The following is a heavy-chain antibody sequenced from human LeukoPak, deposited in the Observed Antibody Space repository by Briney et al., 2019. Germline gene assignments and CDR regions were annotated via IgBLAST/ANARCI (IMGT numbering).Heavy chain of an antibody. CDR1: GVTFSSYG. Sequence: GGSLRLSCAASGVTFSSYGMHWVRQAPGKGLEWVAVIWYDGSNKYYADSVKGRFTISRDNSKSTLYLQMNSLRAEDTAVYYCAGGGYSSSWYPYWGQGTLVTVSS. CDR3: AGGGYSSSWYPY. D-gene: IGHD6-13*01. V-gene: IGHV3-33*08. CDR2: IWYDGSNK. J-gene: IGHJ4*02.